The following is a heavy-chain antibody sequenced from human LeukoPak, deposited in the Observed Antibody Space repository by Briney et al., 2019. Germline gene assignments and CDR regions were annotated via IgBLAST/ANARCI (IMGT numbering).Heavy chain of an antibody. D-gene: IGHD3-3*01. J-gene: IGHJ5*02. CDR2: VSDSGRS. V-gene: IGHV4-39*01. CDR1: GGSISSSRFY. Sequence: SETLSLTCTVSGGSISSSRFYWNWIRQPQGKGLEWIGSVSDSGRSYSNPSLKSRVTISADTSKNQFYLRLSSVTAADTALYYCATRGGIGVSHAWGQGTLVPVSS. CDR3: ATRGGIGVSHA.